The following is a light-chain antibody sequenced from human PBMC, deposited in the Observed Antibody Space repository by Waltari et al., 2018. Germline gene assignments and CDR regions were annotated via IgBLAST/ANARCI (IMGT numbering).Light chain of an antibody. CDR3: MQALQNWT. Sequence: DIVMTQSPLSLPVTPGEPASISCRSSQSLLHSNGYNYLDWYLQKPGQSPQLLIYLDSNRASGVPDRFSGSGSGTDFTLKISRVEAEDVGVYYCMQALQNWTFGQGTKVEIK. V-gene: IGKV2-28*01. J-gene: IGKJ1*01. CDR2: LDS. CDR1: QSLLHSNGYNY.